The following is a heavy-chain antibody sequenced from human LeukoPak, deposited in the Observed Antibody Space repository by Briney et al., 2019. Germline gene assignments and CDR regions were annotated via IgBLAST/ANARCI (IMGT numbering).Heavy chain of an antibody. V-gene: IGHV3-30*02. CDR3: AKDGAQRVTGSLWEYQLQRERADFDC. D-gene: IGHD2-2*01. Sequence: RPGGSLRLSCVASGFTFSRYGMHWVRQAPGKGLEWVAFIRYDGSNKYYADSVKGRFTISRDNSKNTLYLQMNSLRAEDTAVYYCAKDGAQRVTGSLWEYQLQRERADFDCWGQGTLVTVSS. J-gene: IGHJ4*02. CDR2: IRYDGSNK. CDR1: GFTFSRYG.